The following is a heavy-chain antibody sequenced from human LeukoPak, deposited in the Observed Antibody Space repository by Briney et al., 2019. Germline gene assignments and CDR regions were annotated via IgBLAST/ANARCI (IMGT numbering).Heavy chain of an antibody. V-gene: IGHV1-8*01. J-gene: IGHJ6*03. CDR2: MNPNSGNT. D-gene: IGHD2-2*01. Sequence: ASVKVSCKASGYTFTSYDINWVRQATGQGLEWMRWMNPNSGNTGYAQKFQGRVTMTRNISISTAYMELSSLRSEDTAVYYCARLGGGPAAMSYYYYMDVWGKGTTVTVSS. CDR3: ARLGGGPAAMSYYYYMDV. CDR1: GYTFTSYD.